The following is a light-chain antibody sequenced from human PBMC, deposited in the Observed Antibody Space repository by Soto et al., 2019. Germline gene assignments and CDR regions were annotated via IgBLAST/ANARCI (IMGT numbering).Light chain of an antibody. Sequence: EVVLTQYPASLSLSPGERATLSCRASQSVGAQFAWYQQKPGQSPRLLIYCASNRTSGISARFSGSGSGTDFTLTITSLEPEDSAVYYCQQRNDWGSFGGGTRVEIK. CDR2: CAS. J-gene: IGKJ4*01. CDR1: QSVGAQ. CDR3: QQRNDWGS. V-gene: IGKV3-11*01.